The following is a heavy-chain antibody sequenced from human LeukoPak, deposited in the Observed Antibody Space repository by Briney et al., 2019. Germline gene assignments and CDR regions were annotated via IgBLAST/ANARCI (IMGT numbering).Heavy chain of an antibody. D-gene: IGHD6-13*01. V-gene: IGHV1-18*01. J-gene: IGHJ6*03. Sequence: ASVKVSWKASGYPFTRFIISWVRQAPGQGREGVGCINAYNGNTHYAQRVQGRVTMTTDTSTSTAYMELRSLRPENTAEYYCAKGANMAAAGDYYYIYDWGKRTPFTVSS. CDR3: AKGANMAAAGDYYYIYD. CDR1: GYPFTRFI. CDR2: INAYNGNT.